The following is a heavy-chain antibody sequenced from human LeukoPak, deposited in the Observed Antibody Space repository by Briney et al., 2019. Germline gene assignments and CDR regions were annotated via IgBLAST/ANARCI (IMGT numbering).Heavy chain of an antibody. CDR1: GGSISSSSYY. D-gene: IGHD3-3*01. Sequence: PSETLSLTCTVSGGSISSSSYYWGWIRQPPGKGLEWIGSIYYSGSTYYNPSLKSRVTISVDTSKNQFSLKLSSVTAADTAVYYCARSAYDFWSGYPIYFDYWGQGTLVTVSS. J-gene: IGHJ4*02. V-gene: IGHV4-39*07. CDR3: ARSAYDFWSGYPIYFDY. CDR2: IYYSGST.